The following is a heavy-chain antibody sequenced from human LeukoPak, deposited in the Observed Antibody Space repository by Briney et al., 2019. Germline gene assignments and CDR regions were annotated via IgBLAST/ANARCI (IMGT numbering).Heavy chain of an antibody. Sequence: ASVKVSCKASGCTFTSYYMHWVRQAPGQGLEWMGIINPSGGSTSYAQKFQGRVTMTRDTSTSTVYMELSSLRSEDTAVYYCARGDKVRFLEWLGGYYMDVWGKGTTVTVSS. CDR2: INPSGGST. V-gene: IGHV1-46*01. CDR1: GCTFTSYY. D-gene: IGHD3-3*01. CDR3: ARGDKVRFLEWLGGYYMDV. J-gene: IGHJ6*03.